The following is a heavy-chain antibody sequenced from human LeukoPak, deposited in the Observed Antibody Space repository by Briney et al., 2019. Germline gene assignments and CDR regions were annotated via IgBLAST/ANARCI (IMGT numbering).Heavy chain of an antibody. Sequence: GGSLRLSCAASGFTFSDYFMNWVRQAPGKGLEYVSSISGSSRHIYYADSVKGRFTISRDNTKSSLYLQMNSLRVEDMAVYYCARGYCGGDCYGDWGQGTLVTVSS. V-gene: IGHV3-21*01. J-gene: IGHJ1*01. CDR2: ISGSSRHI. D-gene: IGHD2-21*02. CDR1: GFTFSDYF. CDR3: ARGYCGGDCYGD.